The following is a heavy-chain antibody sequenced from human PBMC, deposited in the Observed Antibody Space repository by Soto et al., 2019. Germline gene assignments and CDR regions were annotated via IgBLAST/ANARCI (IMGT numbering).Heavy chain of an antibody. CDR3: ARGAGTIAAGGVYFDP. J-gene: IGHJ5*02. D-gene: IGHD6-25*01. CDR1: GVSISNYY. Sequence: SETLSLTCTVSGVSISNYYWTWIRQSPGKGLEWIGDIHCSGSANYNPSLKSRVTMSVDKSKNQFSLRLNSVTAADTAVYSCARGAGTIAAGGVYFDPWGQGTLVTVSS. CDR2: IHCSGSA. V-gene: IGHV4-59*01.